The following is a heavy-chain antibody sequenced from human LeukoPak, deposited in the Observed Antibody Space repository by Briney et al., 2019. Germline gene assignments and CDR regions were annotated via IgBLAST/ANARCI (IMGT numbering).Heavy chain of an antibody. Sequence: VASVKVSCKVSGYTLTELSIHWVRQAPGKGLEWMGGFDPEDGETIYAQKFQGRVTMTEDTSTDTAYMQLSSLRSEDTAVYYCATLATVVSNSDDWGQGTLVAVSS. CDR3: ATLATVVSNSDD. J-gene: IGHJ4*02. D-gene: IGHD4-23*01. CDR1: GYTLTELS. CDR2: FDPEDGET. V-gene: IGHV1-24*01.